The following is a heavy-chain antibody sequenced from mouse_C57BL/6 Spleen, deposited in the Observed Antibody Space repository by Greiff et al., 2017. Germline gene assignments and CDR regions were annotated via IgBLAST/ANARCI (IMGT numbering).Heavy chain of an antibody. CDR1: GYTFTSYW. CDR2: IDPSDSYT. CDR3: ARKDRGYAMDY. J-gene: IGHJ4*01. V-gene: IGHV1-50*01. Sequence: VQLQQPGAELVKPGASVKLSCKASGYTFTSYWMQWVKQRPGQGLEWIGEIDPSDSYTNYNQKFKGKATLTVDTSSSTAYMQLSSLTSEDSAVYYCARKDRGYAMDYWGQGTSVTVSS.